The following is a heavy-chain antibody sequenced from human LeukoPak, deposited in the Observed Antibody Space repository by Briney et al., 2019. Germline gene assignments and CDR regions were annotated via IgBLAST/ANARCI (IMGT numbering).Heavy chain of an antibody. V-gene: IGHV3-66*01. CDR3: AREALGGGGY. CDR2: IYSSGST. D-gene: IGHD3-10*01. Sequence: PGGSLRLSCAASGFTFSSYWMSWVRQAPGKRLEWVSIIYSSGSTYYADSVEGRFTISRDNSKNTLYLQINSLRAEDTAVYHCAREALGGGGYWGQGTLVTVSS. CDR1: GFTFSSYW. J-gene: IGHJ4*02.